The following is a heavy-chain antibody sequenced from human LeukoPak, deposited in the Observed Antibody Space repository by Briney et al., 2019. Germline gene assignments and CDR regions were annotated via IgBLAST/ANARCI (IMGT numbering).Heavy chain of an antibody. D-gene: IGHD3-16*02. CDR1: GFPFSSYA. Sequence: APVKVSCKASGFPFSSYAVSWVRQAPGHGLEWMGWISAYNGNTNYAQKFQGRINMTIDTSTTTAYMELRSLRSDDTAVYYCARRSIVPNWYYYGMDVWGKGTTVTVSS. J-gene: IGHJ6*04. CDR2: ISAYNGNT. CDR3: ARRSIVPNWYYYGMDV. V-gene: IGHV1-18*04.